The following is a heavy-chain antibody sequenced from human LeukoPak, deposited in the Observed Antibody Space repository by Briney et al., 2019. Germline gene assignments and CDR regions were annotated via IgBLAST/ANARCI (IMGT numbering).Heavy chain of an antibody. CDR1: GGTFSSYA. CDR2: IIPIFGTA. V-gene: IGHV1-69*13. Sequence: ASVKVSCKACGGTFSSYAISWVRQAPGQGLEWMGGIIPIFGTANYAQKVQGRVTITADESTSTAYMELSSLRSEDTAVYYCARLCSDYYDSSGYHYYYYGMDVWGQGTTVTVSS. CDR3: ARLCSDYYDSSGYHYYYYGMDV. J-gene: IGHJ6*02. D-gene: IGHD3-22*01.